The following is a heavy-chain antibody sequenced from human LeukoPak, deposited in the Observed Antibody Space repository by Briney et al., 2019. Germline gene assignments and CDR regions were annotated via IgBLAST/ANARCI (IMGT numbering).Heavy chain of an antibody. CDR3: ARERSVAGRDYYYYGIDV. V-gene: IGHV1-69*04. J-gene: IGHJ6*02. CDR1: GGTFSSYA. D-gene: IGHD6-19*01. Sequence: GASVKVSCKASGGTFSSYAISWVRQAPGQGLEWMGRIIPILGIASYAQKFQGRVTMTRDTSTSTVYMELSSLRSEDTAVYYCARERSVAGRDYYYYGIDVWGQGTTVTVSS. CDR2: IIPILGIA.